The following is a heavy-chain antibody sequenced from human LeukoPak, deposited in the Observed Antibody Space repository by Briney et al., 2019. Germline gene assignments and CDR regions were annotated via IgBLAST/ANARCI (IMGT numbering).Heavy chain of an antibody. D-gene: IGHD1-26*01. CDR1: GFTFSSYW. V-gene: IGHV3-74*01. CDR3: ARDTRSSFDY. Sequence: GESLRLSCAASGFTFSSYWMHWVRQAPGKGLVWVSGIKTDGSSTRYADSVKGRFTISRDNAKDTLCLQMNSLRAEDTAVYYCARDTRSSFDYWGQGTLVTVSS. CDR2: IKTDGSST. J-gene: IGHJ4*02.